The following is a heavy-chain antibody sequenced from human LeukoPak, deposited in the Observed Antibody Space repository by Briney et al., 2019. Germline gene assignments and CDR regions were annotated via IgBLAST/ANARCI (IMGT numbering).Heavy chain of an antibody. CDR2: LSSSSTYI. CDR1: GFTFSSYS. J-gene: IGHJ3*02. CDR3: ARDSEGAAMMGNDAFDI. V-gene: IGHV3-21*01. D-gene: IGHD5-18*01. Sequence: PGGSLRLSCAASGFTFSSYSMNWVRQAPGKALEWVSSLSSSSTYIFYADSVKGRFTISRDNAKNSLYLQMNSLRAEDTAVYYCARDSEGAAMMGNDAFDIWGQGTMVTVSS.